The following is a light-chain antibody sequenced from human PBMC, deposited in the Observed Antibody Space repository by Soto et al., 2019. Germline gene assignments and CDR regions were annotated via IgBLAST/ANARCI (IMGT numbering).Light chain of an antibody. CDR1: QSVSSY. J-gene: IGKJ4*01. Sequence: EIVLTQSPATLSLSPGERAALSCRASQSVSSYLAWYQQKPGQAPRLLIYDASNMATGIPARFSGSGSGTDFTLTISSPEPEDFAVYYCQQRSNWPSTFGGGTKVEIK. CDR2: DAS. CDR3: QQRSNWPST. V-gene: IGKV3-11*01.